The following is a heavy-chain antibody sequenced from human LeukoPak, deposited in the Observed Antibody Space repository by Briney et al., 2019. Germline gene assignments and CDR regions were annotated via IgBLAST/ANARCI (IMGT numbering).Heavy chain of an antibody. V-gene: IGHV3-30*18. Sequence: GGSLRLSCAASGFTFSSYGMHWVRQAPGKGLEWVAVISYDGSNKYYADSVKGRFTISRDNSKNTLYLQMNSLRAEDTAVYYCAKDFSRGGIHEGENWFDPWGQGTLVTVSS. D-gene: IGHD2-15*01. CDR2: ISYDGSNK. CDR1: GFTFSSYG. CDR3: AKDFSRGGIHEGENWFDP. J-gene: IGHJ5*02.